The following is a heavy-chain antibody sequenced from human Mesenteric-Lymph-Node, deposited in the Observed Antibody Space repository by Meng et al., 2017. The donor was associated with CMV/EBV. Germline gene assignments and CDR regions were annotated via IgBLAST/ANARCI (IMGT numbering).Heavy chain of an antibody. J-gene: IGHJ6*02. CDR2: SVPVLGIA. CDR3: ARGYSGYDLSYHYYALDV. CDR1: GYTFTAYY. V-gene: IGHV1-69*10. Sequence: SVKVSCKTSGYTFTAYYLHWVRQAPGQGLEWMGGSVPVLGIADSAQKFQGRVTINADRSTSTAYMELRSLRSEDTAVYYCARGYSGYDLSYHYYALDVWGQGTTVTVSS. D-gene: IGHD5-12*01.